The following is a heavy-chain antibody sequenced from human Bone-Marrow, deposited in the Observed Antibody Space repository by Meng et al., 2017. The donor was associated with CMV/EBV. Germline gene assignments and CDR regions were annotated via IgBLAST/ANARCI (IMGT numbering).Heavy chain of an antibody. CDR3: AKDGADIVVEPAAMGYYGKDV. V-gene: IGHV3-30*02. Sequence: GESLKISCAASGFIFSKFGMHWVRQAPGKGLEWVAFIRNDGSNKYYADSVKGRFTISRDNSRNTLDLQMNSLRAEDTAVYYCAKDGADIVVEPAAMGYYGKDVWGQGTTVTVSS. J-gene: IGHJ6*02. D-gene: IGHD2-2*01. CDR1: GFIFSKFG. CDR2: IRNDGSNK.